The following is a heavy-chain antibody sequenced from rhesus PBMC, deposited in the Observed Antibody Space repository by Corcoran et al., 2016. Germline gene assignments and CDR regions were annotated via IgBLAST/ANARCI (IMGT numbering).Heavy chain of an antibody. Sequence: EVQLVQSGAEVKRPGESLKISCKTSGYSFTSYWISRVRQMPGKGLEWMGAIDPSDSDTRYSPSFQGQVTISADKSISTAYLQWSSLKASDSATYYCAKGEGTAGMGYWGQGVLVTVSS. D-gene: IGHD5-24*01. CDR2: IDPSDSDT. CDR3: AKGEGTAGMGY. CDR1: GYSFTSYW. V-gene: IGHV5-2*01. J-gene: IGHJ4*01.